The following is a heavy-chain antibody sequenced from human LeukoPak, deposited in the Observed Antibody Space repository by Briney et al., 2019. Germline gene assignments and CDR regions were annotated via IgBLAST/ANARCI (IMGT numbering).Heavy chain of an antibody. CDR3: ARGYYGSGSYYNLDV. CDR1: GYTFTGYY. D-gene: IGHD3-10*01. Sequence: ASVKVSCKASGYTFTGYYMHWVRQAPGQGLEWMGWINPNSGGTNYAQKFQGRVTMTRDTSISTAYMELSRLRSDDTAVYYCARGYYGSGSYYNLDVWGQGTTVTVPS. CDR2: INPNSGGT. V-gene: IGHV1-2*02. J-gene: IGHJ6*02.